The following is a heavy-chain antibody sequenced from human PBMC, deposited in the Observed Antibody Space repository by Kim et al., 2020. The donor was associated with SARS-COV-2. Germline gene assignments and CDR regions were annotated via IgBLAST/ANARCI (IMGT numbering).Heavy chain of an antibody. CDR3: TRALRAMSDAFDI. CDR2: IRSKAYGGTT. Sequence: GGSLRLSCTASGFTFGDYAMSWFRQAPGKGLEWVGFIRSKAYGGTTEYAASVKGRFTISRDDSKSIAYLQMNSLKTEDTAVYYCTRALRAMSDAFDIWGQGTMVTVSS. V-gene: IGHV3-49*03. CDR1: GFTFGDYA. J-gene: IGHJ3*02. D-gene: IGHD5-18*01.